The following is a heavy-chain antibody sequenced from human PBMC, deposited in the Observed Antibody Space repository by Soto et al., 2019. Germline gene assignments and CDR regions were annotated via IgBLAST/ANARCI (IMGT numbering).Heavy chain of an antibody. J-gene: IGHJ1*01. V-gene: IGHV2-5*02. D-gene: IGHD3-10*01. CDR3: AKRLRDYGLGRERSNKFQR. Sequence: QITLKESGPTLVRPTQTLTLTCTFSGFSLSTTGVGVGWIRQPPGKALEWLALIYWDDDKRYSPSLKSRLTITTHTSKNEVLLTMTNMDPVDTATYYCAKRLRDYGLGRERSNKFQRWGKGTQLTVSS. CDR1: GFSLSTTGVG. CDR2: IYWDDDK.